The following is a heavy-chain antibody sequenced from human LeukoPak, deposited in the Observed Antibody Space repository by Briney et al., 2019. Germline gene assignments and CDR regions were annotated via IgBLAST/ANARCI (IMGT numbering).Heavy chain of an antibody. D-gene: IGHD4-23*01. CDR1: GGSISSYY. Sequence: SETLSLTCTVSGGSISSYYWSWIRQPPGKGLEWIGHIYYSGRTTYNPSLESRVTISVDSSKNQFSLKLSSVTAADTAVYYCARPNSLGYHFHYWGQGTLVTVSS. CDR2: IYYSGRT. J-gene: IGHJ4*02. V-gene: IGHV4-59*01. CDR3: ARPNSLGYHFHY.